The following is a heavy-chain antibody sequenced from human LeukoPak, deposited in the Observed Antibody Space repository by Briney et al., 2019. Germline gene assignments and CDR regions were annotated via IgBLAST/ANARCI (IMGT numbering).Heavy chain of an antibody. CDR1: GYTFNNYD. J-gene: IGHJ5*02. Sequence: ASVKVSCKASGYTFNNYDINWVRQAAGQGLEWMGWINPNSGKTGYAQKFQGRITMTRNNPISTAYMELSSLRSEDTAVYYCARAAPFDPWGQGTLVTVSS. CDR3: ARAAPFDP. V-gene: IGHV1-8*01. CDR2: INPNSGKT.